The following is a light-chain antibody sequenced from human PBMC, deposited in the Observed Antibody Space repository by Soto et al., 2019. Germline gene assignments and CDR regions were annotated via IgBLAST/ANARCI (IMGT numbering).Light chain of an antibody. Sequence: EIVLTQSPGTLSLSPGERATISRRASQTITNNYLAWYQQKPCQAHRLLIYDASNRATGIPARFSGSGSGTDFTLTISSLEPEDFAVYYGQQRSNWPTITFGQGTRREIK. J-gene: IGKJ5*01. CDR1: QTITNNY. V-gene: IGKV3-11*01. CDR3: QQRSNWPTIT. CDR2: DAS.